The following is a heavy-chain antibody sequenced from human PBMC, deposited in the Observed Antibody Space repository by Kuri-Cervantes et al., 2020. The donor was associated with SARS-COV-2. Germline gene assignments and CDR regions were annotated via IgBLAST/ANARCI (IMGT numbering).Heavy chain of an antibody. V-gene: IGHV3-21*04. J-gene: IGHJ3*02. CDR1: GFTFSSYS. CDR3: ARGTTVVKVDI. Sequence: LSLTCAASGFTFSSYSMNWVRQAPGKGLEWVSSISSSSSYIYYADSVKGRFTISRDNAKNSLYLQMNSLRAEDTAVYYCARGTTVVKVDIWGQGTMVTVSS. CDR2: ISSSSSYI. D-gene: IGHD4-23*01.